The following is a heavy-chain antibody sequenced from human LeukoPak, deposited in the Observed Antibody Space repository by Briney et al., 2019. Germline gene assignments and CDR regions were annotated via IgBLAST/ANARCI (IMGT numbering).Heavy chain of an antibody. CDR3: ARDGYDYYGMDV. V-gene: IGHV4-30-4*01. CDR1: GGSISSGDYY. CDR2: IYYSGST. J-gene: IGHJ6*04. Sequence: SQTLSLTCTVSGGSISSGDYYWSWIRQPPGKGLEWIGYIYYSGSTYYNPSLKSRVTISVDTSKNQFPLKLSSVTAADTAVYYCARDGYDYYGMDVWGKGTTVTVSS.